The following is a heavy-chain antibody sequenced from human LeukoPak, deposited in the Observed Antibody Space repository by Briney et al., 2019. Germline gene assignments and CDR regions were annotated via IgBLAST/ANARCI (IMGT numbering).Heavy chain of an antibody. D-gene: IGHD3-3*01. V-gene: IGHV1-18*01. CDR1: GYTFTSYG. CDR2: ISAYNGNT. J-gene: IGHJ6*02. CDR3: ARDPLSITIFGVVAYYYYGMDV. Sequence: ASVKVSCKASGYTFTSYGISWVRQAPGQGLEWMGWISAYNGNTNYAQKLQGRVTMTTDTSTSTAYMELRSLRSDDTAVYYCARDPLSITIFGVVAYYYYGMDVWGQGTTVTVSS.